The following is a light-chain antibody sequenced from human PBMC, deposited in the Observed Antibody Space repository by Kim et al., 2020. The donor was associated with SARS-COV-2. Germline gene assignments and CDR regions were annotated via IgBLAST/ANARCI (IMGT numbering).Light chain of an antibody. CDR3: SSYTSSSL. CDR2: DVS. CDR1: SSDVGGYNY. V-gene: IGLV2-14*03. Sequence: SPGQSITIPCTGTSSDVGGYNYVSWYQQHPGKAPKLMIYDVSNRPSGVSNRFSGSKSGNTASLTISGLQAEDEADYYCSSYTSSSLFGGGTQLTVL. J-gene: IGLJ3*02.